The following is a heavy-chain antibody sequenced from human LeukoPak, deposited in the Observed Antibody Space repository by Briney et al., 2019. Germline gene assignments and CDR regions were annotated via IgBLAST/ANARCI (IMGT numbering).Heavy chain of an antibody. Sequence: GGSLRLSCAASGFTYSDYGMHWLRQAPGRGLEWVAFILNDGTWEYYPDSVKGRLTISRDNSRNTLYLQMNRVRPEDTAIYYCVKGGSISHNWFDSWGQGTLVTVSS. J-gene: IGHJ5*01. V-gene: IGHV3-30*02. CDR1: GFTYSDYG. D-gene: IGHD3-16*01. CDR3: VKGGSISHNWFDS. CDR2: ILNDGTWE.